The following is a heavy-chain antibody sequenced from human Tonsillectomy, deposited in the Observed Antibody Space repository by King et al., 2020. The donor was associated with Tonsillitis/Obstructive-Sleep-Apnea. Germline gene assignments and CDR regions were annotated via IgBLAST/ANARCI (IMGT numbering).Heavy chain of an antibody. V-gene: IGHV3-30*18. Sequence: VQLVESGGGVVQPGRSLRLSCAASGFTFRTYGMHWVRQAPGKGLEWVAVISNDGSIKYYADSVKGRFTISRDNSKYTLYLQVNSLRAEDTAVYYCAKEAHSSGFGTFFDYWGRGTLVTVSS. CDR2: ISNDGSIK. J-gene: IGHJ4*02. D-gene: IGHD6-19*01. CDR3: AKEAHSSGFGTFFDY. CDR1: GFTFRTYG.